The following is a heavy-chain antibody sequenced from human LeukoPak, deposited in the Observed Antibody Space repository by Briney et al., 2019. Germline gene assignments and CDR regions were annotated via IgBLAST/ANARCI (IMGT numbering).Heavy chain of an antibody. Sequence: GGSLRLSCAASGFTFSSYGMHWVRQAPGKGLEWVAFTRYDGSNKYYADSVKGRFTISRDNSKNTLYLQMSSLRAEDTAVYYCAKTYTSSRAHYYYYYYMGVWGKGTTVTISS. V-gene: IGHV3-30*02. J-gene: IGHJ6*03. CDR3: AKTYTSSRAHYYYYYYMGV. CDR2: TRYDGSNK. CDR1: GFTFSSYG. D-gene: IGHD6-13*01.